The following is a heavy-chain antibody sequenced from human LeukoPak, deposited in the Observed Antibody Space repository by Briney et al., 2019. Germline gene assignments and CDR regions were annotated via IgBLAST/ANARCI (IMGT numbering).Heavy chain of an antibody. CDR1: GGSISSYY. D-gene: IGHD3-9*01. CDR2: IYYSGST. J-gene: IGHJ4*02. CDR3: ARAQTLRYFDSPTYYFDY. V-gene: IGHV4-59*01. Sequence: SETLSLTCTVSGGSISSYYWSWIRQPPGKGLEWIGYIYYSGSTNYNPSLKSRVTISVDTSKNQFSLKLSSVTAADTAVYYCARAQTLRYFDSPTYYFDYWGQGTLVTVSS.